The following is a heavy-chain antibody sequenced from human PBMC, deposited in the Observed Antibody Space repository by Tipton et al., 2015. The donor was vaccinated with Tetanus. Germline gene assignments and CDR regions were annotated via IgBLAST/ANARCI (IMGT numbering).Heavy chain of an antibody. V-gene: IGHV1-2*02. J-gene: IGHJ6*02. CDR3: AGERGDYIYYGMDV. D-gene: IGHD2-21*01. Sequence: QLVQSGAELKKPGASVKVSCTASGYTFTGYYMYWVRQAPGQGLEWVGWIDPNSGDTIYAQSFQGRVTMTRETSISTVYMEVGRLRADDTAVYYLAGERGDYIYYGMDVWGPGTTVTVSS. CDR1: GYTFTGYY. CDR2: IDPNSGDT.